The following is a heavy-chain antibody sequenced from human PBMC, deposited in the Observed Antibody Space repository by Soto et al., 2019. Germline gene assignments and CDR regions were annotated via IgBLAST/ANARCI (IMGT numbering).Heavy chain of an antibody. CDR2: ISSSSSTI. CDR1: GFTFSSYS. J-gene: IGHJ2*01. V-gene: IGHV3-48*04. CDR3: VRDRHLRYYDEQGADL. D-gene: IGHD3-9*01. Sequence: PGGSLRLSCAASGFTFSSYSMNWVRQAPGKGLEWVSYISSSSSTIYYADSVKGRFTISRDNAKNSLYLQMNYLRAEDTAFYYCVRDRHLRYYDEQGADLWGRGTLVTVSS.